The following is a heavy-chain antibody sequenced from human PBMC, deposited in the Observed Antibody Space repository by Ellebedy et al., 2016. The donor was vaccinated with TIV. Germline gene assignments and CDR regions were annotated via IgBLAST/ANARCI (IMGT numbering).Heavy chain of an antibody. V-gene: IGHV3-7*01. Sequence: PGGSLRLSCTASGFSFRSYWMSWVRQAPGKGLEWVASVRHGDNAEYYLDFVKGRFTISRDDAKMSLYLQMNDLRAEDTAVYYCARRGSYADYAVQVNTWFGPWGQGTLVIVSS. J-gene: IGHJ5*02. CDR2: VRHGDNAE. CDR1: GFSFRSYW. D-gene: IGHD3-16*01. CDR3: ARRGSYADYAVQVNTWFGP.